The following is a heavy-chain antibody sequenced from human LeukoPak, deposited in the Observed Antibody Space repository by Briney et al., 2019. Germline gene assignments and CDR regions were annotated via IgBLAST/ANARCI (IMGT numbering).Heavy chain of an antibody. J-gene: IGHJ4*02. CDR1: GYTFSSYD. CDR3: ARGYGSGNYYGSDY. V-gene: IGHV1-8*01. Sequence: ASVKVSCKASGYTFSSYDINWVRQATGQGLEWMGWVNPNSGNTGYAQKFQGRITMTRNTSINTAYMELSSLRSEDTAVYYCARGYGSGNYYGSDYWGQGTLVTVSS. CDR2: VNPNSGNT. D-gene: IGHD3-10*01.